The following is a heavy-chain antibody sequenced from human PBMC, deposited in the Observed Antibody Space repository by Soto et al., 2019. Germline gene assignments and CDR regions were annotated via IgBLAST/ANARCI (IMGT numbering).Heavy chain of an antibody. D-gene: IGHD6-19*01. Sequence: QVQLVESGGGVAQPGRSLRLSCAASGFTFSSHSMHWVRQAPGKGLEWVAVISFDGSYKYYANSVKGRFTISRDTSKNTLYLQVNGRRAEDTAVYYCARRANITVAGTSFDYWGQGTLVTVSS. CDR3: ARRANITVAGTSFDY. CDR2: ISFDGSYK. V-gene: IGHV3-30-3*01. J-gene: IGHJ4*02. CDR1: GFTFSSHS.